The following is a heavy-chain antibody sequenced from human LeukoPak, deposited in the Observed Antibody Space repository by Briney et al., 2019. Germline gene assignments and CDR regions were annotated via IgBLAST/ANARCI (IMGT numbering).Heavy chain of an antibody. Sequence: SETLSLTCTVSGGSLSSYYWSWIRQPPGKGLGWIGYIYYSGSTNYNPSLKSRVTISVDTSKNQFSLKLSSVTAADTAVYYCARGYSSGYPVGYWGQGTLVTVSS. J-gene: IGHJ4*02. D-gene: IGHD3-22*01. V-gene: IGHV4-59*01. CDR3: ARGYSSGYPVGY. CDR1: GGSLSSYY. CDR2: IYYSGST.